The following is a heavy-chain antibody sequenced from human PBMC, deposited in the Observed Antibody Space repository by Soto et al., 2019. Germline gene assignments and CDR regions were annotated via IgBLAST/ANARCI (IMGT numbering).Heavy chain of an antibody. Sequence: LSLTCTVSGGSISSYYLSWIRQPPGKGLEWIGYIYYSGSTNYNPSLKSRVTISVDTSKNQFSLKLSSVTAADTAVYYCARDRGILTGYYHYFDYWGQGTLVTVSS. CDR3: ARDRGILTGYYHYFDY. CDR2: IYYSGST. J-gene: IGHJ4*02. V-gene: IGHV4-59*01. D-gene: IGHD3-9*01. CDR1: GGSISSYY.